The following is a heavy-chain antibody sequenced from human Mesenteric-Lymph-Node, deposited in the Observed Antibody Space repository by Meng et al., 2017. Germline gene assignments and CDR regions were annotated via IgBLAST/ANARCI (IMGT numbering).Heavy chain of an antibody. CDR2: INHGGST. CDR3: ARGPTEHSFDY. D-gene: IGHD3-3*02. J-gene: IGHJ4*01. CDR1: GVSFSDYH. Sequence: LPLWGDGLLKPSVALSLTCAFYGVSFSDYHWSWIRRPPGKGLEWIGEINHGGSTNYNPSLKSRVTISVDTSKNQLSLRLSSMTAADTAVYYCARGPTEHSFDYWGRGTLVTVSS. V-gene: IGHV4-34*01.